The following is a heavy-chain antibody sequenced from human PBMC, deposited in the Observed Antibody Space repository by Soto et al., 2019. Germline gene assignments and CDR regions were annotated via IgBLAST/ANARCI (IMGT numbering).Heavy chain of an antibody. J-gene: IGHJ4*02. CDR2: INPSRGIT. CDR1: GYTFTSYA. D-gene: IGHD6-19*01. Sequence: ASVKVSCKASGYTFTSYAMHWVRQAPGQRLEWMGVINPSRGITTYAQKFQGRVTMTRDTSTSIVYMEVSSLRSEDTAVYYCARDLGSSGWYGGFDYWGQGTLVTVSS. V-gene: IGHV1-46*01. CDR3: ARDLGSSGWYGGFDY.